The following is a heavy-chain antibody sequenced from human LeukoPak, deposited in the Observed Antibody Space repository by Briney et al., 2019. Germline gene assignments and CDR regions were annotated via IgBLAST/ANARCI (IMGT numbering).Heavy chain of an antibody. Sequence: GGSLRLSCAASGFTFSSNYMSWVRQAPGKGLEWVSVIYSGGSTYYADSVKGRFTISRDNSKNTLYLQMNSLRAEDTAVYYCARLKNSGRWIPHDAFDIWGQGTMVTVSS. CDR1: GFTFSSNY. CDR2: IYSGGST. D-gene: IGHD1-26*01. CDR3: ARLKNSGRWIPHDAFDI. J-gene: IGHJ3*02. V-gene: IGHV3-53*01.